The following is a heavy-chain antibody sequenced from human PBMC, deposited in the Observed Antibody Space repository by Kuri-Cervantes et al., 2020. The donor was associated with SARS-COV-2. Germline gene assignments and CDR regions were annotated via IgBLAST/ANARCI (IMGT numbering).Heavy chain of an antibody. D-gene: IGHD2-21*02. CDR2: IYHSGST. CDR1: GGSISSSNW. J-gene: IGHJ4*02. Sequence: SETLSLTCAVSGGSISSSNWWSWVRQPPGKGLEWIGEIYHSGSTNYNPSLKSRVTISVDTSKNQFSLKLSSVTAADTAVYYCARGVVVTAIAFDYWGQGTLVTVSS. V-gene: IGHV4-4*02. CDR3: ARGVVVTAIAFDY.